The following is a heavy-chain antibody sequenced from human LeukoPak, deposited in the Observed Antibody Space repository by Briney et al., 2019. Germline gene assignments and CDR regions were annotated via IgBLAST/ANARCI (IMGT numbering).Heavy chain of an antibody. V-gene: IGHV4-38-2*02. J-gene: IGHJ6*03. CDR1: SYSFGTPNY. D-gene: IGHD1-26*01. CDR3: ARVTWGGSYNYYYYYMDV. Sequence: PSETLSLTCTVPSYSFGTPNYWGWIRQSPGKGLEWIGSFYLDGSIYYNPSLKSRVTISVDTSKNQFSLKLSSVTAADTAVYYCARVTWGGSYNYYYYYMDVWGKGTTVTVSS. CDR2: FYLDGSI.